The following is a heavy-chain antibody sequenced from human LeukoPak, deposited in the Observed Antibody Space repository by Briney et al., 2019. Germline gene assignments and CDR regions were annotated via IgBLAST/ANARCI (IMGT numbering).Heavy chain of an antibody. D-gene: IGHD2-2*01. CDR2: IYYSGST. J-gene: IGHJ6*02. CDR1: GGSISSGGYY. Sequence: SQTLSLTCTVSGGSISSGGYYWSWIRQHPGKGLEWIGYIYYSGSTYYNPSLKSRVTISVDTSKNQFSLKLSSVTAADTAVYYCARSLGYCSSTSCSYYYYGMDVWGQGTTVTVSS. CDR3: ARSLGYCSSTSCSYYYYGMDV. V-gene: IGHV4-31*03.